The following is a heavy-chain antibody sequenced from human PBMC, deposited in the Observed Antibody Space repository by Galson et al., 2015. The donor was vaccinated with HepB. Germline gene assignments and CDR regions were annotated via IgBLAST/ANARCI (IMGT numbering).Heavy chain of an antibody. CDR3: ARDVLFPERYGSSWYDAFDI. D-gene: IGHD6-13*01. J-gene: IGHJ3*02. Sequence: SVKVSCKASGYTFTSYGISWVRQAPGQGLEWMGWISAYNGNTNYAQKLQGRVTMTTDTSTSTAYMELRSLRSDDTAVYYCARDVLFPERYGSSWYDAFDIWGQGTMVTVSS. V-gene: IGHV1-18*01. CDR2: ISAYNGNT. CDR1: GYTFTSYG.